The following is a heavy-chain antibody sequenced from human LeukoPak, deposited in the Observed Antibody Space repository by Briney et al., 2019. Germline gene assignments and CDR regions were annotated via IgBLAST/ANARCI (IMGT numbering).Heavy chain of an antibody. Sequence: GESLKISCKGSGYSFLSHWIGWVRQMPGKGLEWMGIIYPGDSDTRYNPSFQGQVTISADKSISTAYLQWSSLKASDTAMYYCARHASPYSSDYYFDYWGQGALVTVSS. V-gene: IGHV5-51*01. CDR3: ARHASPYSSDYYFDY. CDR2: IYPGDSDT. CDR1: GYSFLSHW. J-gene: IGHJ4*02. D-gene: IGHD6-25*01.